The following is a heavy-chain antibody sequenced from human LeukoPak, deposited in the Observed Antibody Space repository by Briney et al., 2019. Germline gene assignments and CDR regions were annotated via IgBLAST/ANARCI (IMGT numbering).Heavy chain of an antibody. CDR3: ARDQVGYSSGLGY. CDR2: IYSGGST. J-gene: IGHJ4*02. Sequence: GGSLRLSCAASGFTVSSNYMSWVRQAPGKGLEWVSVIYSGGSTYYADSVKGRFTISRADSKNTLYLQMNSLRAEDTAVYYCARDQVGYSSGLGYWGQGTLVTVSS. V-gene: IGHV3-53*01. D-gene: IGHD6-19*01. CDR1: GFTVSSNY.